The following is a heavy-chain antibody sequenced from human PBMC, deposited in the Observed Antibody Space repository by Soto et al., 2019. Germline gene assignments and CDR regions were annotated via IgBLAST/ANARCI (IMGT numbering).Heavy chain of an antibody. D-gene: IGHD3-22*01. CDR2: IIPIFGTP. Sequence: QVQLVQSGPEIKKPGSSVKVSCKASGGTSSNYVISWVRQAPGQGLEWMGGIIPIFGTPIYAQKFQGRVTITADGSTSTASLELSSLRSEDTAVYYCARDYTSSYTYDSTTYGYFAFWGLGTLVPVSS. V-gene: IGHV1-69*12. CDR3: ARDYTSSYTYDSTTYGYFAF. J-gene: IGHJ4*02. CDR1: GGTSSNYV.